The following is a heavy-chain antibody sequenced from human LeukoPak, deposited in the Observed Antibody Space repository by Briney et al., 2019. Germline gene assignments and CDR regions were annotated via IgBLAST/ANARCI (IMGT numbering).Heavy chain of an antibody. CDR3: TRIRLDYSETRIDSFDV. D-gene: IGHD3-22*01. V-gene: IGHV3-53*04. J-gene: IGHJ3*01. CDR2: ISGAGTT. Sequence: PGGSLRLSCVAAGFTFSNYVMSWVRQAPGKGLEWVSLISGAGTTYYADSVKGRFTISRHNSNTLYLQMNSLKPEDTAVYYCTRIRLDYSETRIDSFDVWGQGTMVTVS. CDR1: GFTFSNYV.